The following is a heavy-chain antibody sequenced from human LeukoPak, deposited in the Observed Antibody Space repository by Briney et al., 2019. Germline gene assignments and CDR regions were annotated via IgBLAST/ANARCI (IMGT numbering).Heavy chain of an antibody. CDR1: GFTFSSYG. CDR3: AKGGYSSGWLFDY. V-gene: IGHV3-23*01. D-gene: IGHD6-19*01. CDR2: ISGSGGST. Sequence: QPGGTLRLSCAASGFTFSSYGMSWVRQAPGKGLEWVSAISGSGGSTYYADSVKGRFTISRDNSKNTLYLQMNSLRAEDTAVYYCAKGGYSSGWLFDYWGQGTLVTVSS. J-gene: IGHJ4*02.